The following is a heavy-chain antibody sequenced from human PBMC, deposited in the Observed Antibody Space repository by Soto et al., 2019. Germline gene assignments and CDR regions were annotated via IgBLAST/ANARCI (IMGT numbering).Heavy chain of an antibody. CDR2: INHSGST. Sequence: SETLSLTCAVYGGSFSGYYWSWIRQPPGKGLEWIGEINHSGSTNYNPSLKSRVTISVDTSKNQFSLKLSSVTAADTAVYYCVRINRYCSSTSCPPDYWGQGTLVTVSS. CDR3: VRINRYCSSTSCPPDY. J-gene: IGHJ4*02. CDR1: GGSFSGYY. D-gene: IGHD2-2*01. V-gene: IGHV4-34*01.